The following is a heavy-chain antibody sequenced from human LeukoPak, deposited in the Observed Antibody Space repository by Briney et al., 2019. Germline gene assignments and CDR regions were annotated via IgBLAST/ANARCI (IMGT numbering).Heavy chain of an antibody. CDR1: GFTVSSNY. D-gene: IGHD6-6*01. CDR3: AKDSSSSAPFDY. V-gene: IGHV3-66*01. Sequence: GGSLRLSCAASGFTVSSNYMSWVRQAPGKGLEWVSVSYSGGSTYYADSVKGRFTISRDNSKNTLYLQMNSLRAEDTAVYYCAKDSSSSAPFDYWGQGTLVTVSS. J-gene: IGHJ4*02. CDR2: SYSGGST.